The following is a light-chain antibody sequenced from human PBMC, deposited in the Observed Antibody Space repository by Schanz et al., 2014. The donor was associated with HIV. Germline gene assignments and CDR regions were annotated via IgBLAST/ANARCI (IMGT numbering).Light chain of an antibody. CDR2: KAS. V-gene: IGKV1-5*03. J-gene: IGKJ2*01. Sequence: DIQMTQSPSSLSASVGDRVTITCRASQGISTYLNWYQQKPGKAPKLLIYKASSLESGVPSRFSGSGSGTEFTLTISSLQPDDFATYYCQQYDSYPYTFGQGTKLEI. CDR3: QQYDSYPYT. CDR1: QGISTY.